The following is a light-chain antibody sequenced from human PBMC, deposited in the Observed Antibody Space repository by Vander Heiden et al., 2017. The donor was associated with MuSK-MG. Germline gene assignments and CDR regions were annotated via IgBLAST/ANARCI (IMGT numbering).Light chain of an antibody. J-gene: IGLJ2*01. Sequence: QSVLTQPPSVSGAPGQRVTISCTGSSSNIGAGYDVNWYQQLPGTAPKLLIYGDSKRPSGVPDRISGSKSGTSASLAITGLQTEDEADYYCQSYDISLSGGVFGGGTKLTAL. CDR2: GDS. V-gene: IGLV1-40*01. CDR1: SSNIGAGYD. CDR3: QSYDISLSGGV.